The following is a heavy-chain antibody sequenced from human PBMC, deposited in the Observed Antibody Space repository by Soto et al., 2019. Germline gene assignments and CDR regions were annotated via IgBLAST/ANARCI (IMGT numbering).Heavy chain of an antibody. Sequence: GASVKVSCKASGDTFTGYYMHWVRQAPGQGLEWMGWINPNSGGTNYAQKFQGRVTMTRDTSLSTAYMELSRLRSDDRAVYYCARSPLHEVQTTYNTYYYYAMDVWGHGTPVTVSS. CDR2: INPNSGGT. CDR1: GDTFTGYY. D-gene: IGHD3-10*01. CDR3: ARSPLHEVQTTYNTYYYYAMDV. V-gene: IGHV1-2*02. J-gene: IGHJ6*02.